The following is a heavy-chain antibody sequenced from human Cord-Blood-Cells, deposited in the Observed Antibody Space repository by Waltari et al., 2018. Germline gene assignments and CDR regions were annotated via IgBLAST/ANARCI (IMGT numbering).Heavy chain of an antibody. CDR1: GFTFSSYS. CDR3: AKDRAAAGKAEYFHH. J-gene: IGHJ1*01. V-gene: IGHV3-23*01. CDR2: ISGSGGST. Sequence: EVQLLESGGGLVQPGGSLRLSCAASGFTFSSYSMSWVRQAPGKGLEWVSAISGSGGSTYYADSVKGRFTISRDNSKNTLYLQMNSLRAEDTAVYYCAKDRAAAGKAEYFHHWGQGTLVTVSS. D-gene: IGHD6-13*01.